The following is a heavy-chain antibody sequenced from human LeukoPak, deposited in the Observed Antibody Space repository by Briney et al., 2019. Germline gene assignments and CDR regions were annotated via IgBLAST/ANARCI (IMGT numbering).Heavy chain of an antibody. CDR3: ARGEYVVRGAYGYFDL. J-gene: IGHJ2*01. CDR1: GGTFSSYV. Sequence: SVKVSCKASGGTFSSYVISRVRQAPGQGLEWMGKIIPMFGIANCAQKFQGRVTITADKSTSTVYMELGSLRSEDTAVYYCARGEYVVRGAYGYFDLWGRGTLVTVSS. CDR2: IIPMFGIA. D-gene: IGHD3-10*01. V-gene: IGHV1-69*04.